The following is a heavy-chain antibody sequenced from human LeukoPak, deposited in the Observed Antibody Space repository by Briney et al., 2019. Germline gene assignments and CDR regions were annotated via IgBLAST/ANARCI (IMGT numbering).Heavy chain of an antibody. CDR1: GGSISSSSYY. J-gene: IGHJ4*02. V-gene: IGHV4-39*01. D-gene: IGHD2-15*01. CDR2: IYYSGST. CDR3: ARQGSYCSGGSCYRRGGFDH. Sequence: SETLSLTCTVSGGSISSSSYYWGWIRQPPGKGLEWIGSIYYSGSTYYNPSLKSRVTISVDTSKNQFSLKLSSVTAADTAVYYCARQGSYCSGGSCYRRGGFDHWGQGTLVTVSS.